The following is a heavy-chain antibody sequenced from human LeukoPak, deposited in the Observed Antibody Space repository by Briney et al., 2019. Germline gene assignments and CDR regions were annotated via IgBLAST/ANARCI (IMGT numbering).Heavy chain of an antibody. V-gene: IGHV1-8*01. CDR2: MNPKSGDT. D-gene: IGHD1-26*01. CDR3: ARVWGAIDY. CDR1: GYTFTNYD. J-gene: IGHJ4*02. Sequence: ASVKVSCKPSGYTFTNYDVNWVRRAAGQGLEWMGWMNPKSGDTGSAQRFQGRVIMTRDTSISTAYMELSSLRSEDTAVYYCARVWGAIDYWGQGTLVTVSS.